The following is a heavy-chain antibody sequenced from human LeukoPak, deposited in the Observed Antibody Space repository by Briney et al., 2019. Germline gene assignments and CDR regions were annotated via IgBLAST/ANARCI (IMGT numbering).Heavy chain of an antibody. Sequence: GRSLRLSCAASGFTFGDYAMHWVRQAPGKGLEWVSGITGNSDSTGFADSVKGRFTISRDNAKNSLYLQMNSLRAEDTALYYCAKTRDSSGYPYYFDDWGRGTLVTVSS. D-gene: IGHD3-22*01. J-gene: IGHJ4*02. CDR2: ITGNSDST. V-gene: IGHV3-9*01. CDR1: GFTFGDYA. CDR3: AKTRDSSGYPYYFDD.